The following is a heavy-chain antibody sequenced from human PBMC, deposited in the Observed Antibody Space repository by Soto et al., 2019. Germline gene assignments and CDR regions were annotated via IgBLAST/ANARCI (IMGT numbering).Heavy chain of an antibody. CDR3: ARDWGDIVATITY. V-gene: IGHV3-21*01. CDR2: ISSSSSYI. J-gene: IGHJ4*02. CDR1: GFTFSSYS. D-gene: IGHD5-12*01. Sequence: GGSLRLSCAASGFTFSSYSMNWVRQAPGKGLEWVSSISSSSSYIYYADSVKGRFTISRDNAKNSLYLQMNSLRAEDTNVYYCARDWGDIVATITYWGQGTLVTVSS.